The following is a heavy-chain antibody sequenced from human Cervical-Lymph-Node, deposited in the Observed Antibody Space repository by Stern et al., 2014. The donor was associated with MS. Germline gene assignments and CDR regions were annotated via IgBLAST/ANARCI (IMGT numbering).Heavy chain of an antibody. D-gene: IGHD5-18*01. CDR3: ARDTEGYTGNYYYYGMDV. CDR2: IYYSGST. J-gene: IGHJ6*02. V-gene: IGHV4-31*03. CDR1: GGSISSGAYS. Sequence: VQLQESGPGLVKPSQTLSLTCTVSGGSISSGAYSWSWIRQHPGKGLEWIGYIYYSGSTYYNPSLKSRVTISVDTSKNQFSLKLSSVTAADTAVYYCARDTEGYTGNYYYYGMDVWGQGTTVTVSS.